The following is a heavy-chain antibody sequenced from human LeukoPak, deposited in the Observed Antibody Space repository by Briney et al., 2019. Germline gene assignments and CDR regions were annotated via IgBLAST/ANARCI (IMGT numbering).Heavy chain of an antibody. CDR3: ARFYDSYAFDI. CDR2: ISSSGSTI. V-gene: IGHV3-48*03. J-gene: IGHJ3*02. D-gene: IGHD3-22*01. Sequence: QPGGSLRLSCAASGFTFSSYEMNWVRQAPGKGLEWVSYISSSGSTIYYADSVKGRFTISRDNAKNSLYLQMNSLRAEDTAVYYCARFYDSYAFDIWGQGTMVTVSS. CDR1: GFTFSSYE.